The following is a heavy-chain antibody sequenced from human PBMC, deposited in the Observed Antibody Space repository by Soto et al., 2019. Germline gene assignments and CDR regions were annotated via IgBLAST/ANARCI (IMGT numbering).Heavy chain of an antibody. Sequence: SETLSLTCTVSGGSISSYYWSWIRQPPGKGLEWIGYIYYSGSANYNPSLKSRVTISVDTSKNQFSLKLSSVTAADTAVYYCARHGRGTTVTTRLFFFDYWGQGTLVTVSS. V-gene: IGHV4-59*08. CDR3: ARHGRGTTVTTRLFFFDY. D-gene: IGHD4-17*01. CDR1: GGSISSYY. J-gene: IGHJ4*02. CDR2: IYYSGSA.